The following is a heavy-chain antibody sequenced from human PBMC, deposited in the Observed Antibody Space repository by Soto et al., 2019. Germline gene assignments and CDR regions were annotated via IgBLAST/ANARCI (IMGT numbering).Heavy chain of an antibody. J-gene: IGHJ4*02. D-gene: IGHD5-18*01. V-gene: IGHV4-34*02. CDR2: INRSGST. Sequence: QVQLQQWGAGLLKPSETLSLTCAVSGGSFSDYYWSWIRQPPGKGLEWIGEINRSGSTNYNPSLERRVTITGNTPKTQLSLKLNSVTAADTGVYYCASQALDTAIFDYWGQGTLLTVSS. CDR1: GGSFSDYY. CDR3: ASQALDTAIFDY.